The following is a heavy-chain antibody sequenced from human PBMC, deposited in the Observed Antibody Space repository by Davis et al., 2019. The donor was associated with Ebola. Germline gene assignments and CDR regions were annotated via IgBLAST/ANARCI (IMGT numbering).Heavy chain of an antibody. Sequence: ASVKVSCKASGYTFTSYAMHWVRQAPGQRLEWMGWINAGNGNTKYSQKFQGRVTITRDTSASTAYMELSSLRSEDTAVYYCARGNSVPPDYSWRLLDPWGQGTLVTVSS. CDR3: ARGNSVPPDYSWRLLDP. D-gene: IGHD2-21*01. CDR2: INAGNGNT. J-gene: IGHJ5*02. CDR1: GYTFTSYA. V-gene: IGHV1-3*01.